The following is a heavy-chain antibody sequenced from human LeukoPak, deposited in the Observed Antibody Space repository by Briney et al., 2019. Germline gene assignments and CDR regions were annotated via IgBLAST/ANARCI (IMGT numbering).Heavy chain of an antibody. CDR3: ARVAPYDYGDYACDY. V-gene: IGHV4-59*01. Sequence: SETLSLTCTVSGGSISSYYWSWIRQPSGKGLEWIGYIYYSGSTNYNPSLKSRVTISVDTSKNQFSLKLSSVTAADTAVYYCARVAPYDYGDYACDYWGQGTLVTVSS. CDR2: IYYSGST. J-gene: IGHJ4*02. CDR1: GGSISSYY. D-gene: IGHD4-17*01.